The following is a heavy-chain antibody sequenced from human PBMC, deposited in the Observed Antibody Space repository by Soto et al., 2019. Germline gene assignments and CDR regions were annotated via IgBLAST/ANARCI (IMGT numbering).Heavy chain of an antibody. CDR2: IIPILGIA. V-gene: IGHV1-69*02. CDR1: GGTFSSYT. J-gene: IGHJ6*02. CDR3: ASEPYYYGMDV. Sequence: QVQLVQSGAEVKKPGSSVKVSCKASGGTFSSYTISWVRQAPGQGLEWMGRIIPILGIANYAQKFQGRVTITADKATSTAYRELSSLRSEDTAVYYWASEPYYYGMDVWGQGTTVTVAS.